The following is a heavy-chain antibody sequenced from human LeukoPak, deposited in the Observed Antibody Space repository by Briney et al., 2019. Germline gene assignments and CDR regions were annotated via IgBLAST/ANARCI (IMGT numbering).Heavy chain of an antibody. CDR2: IYYSGST. J-gene: IGHJ4*02. CDR1: GGSISSYY. Sequence: SETLSLTCTVSGGSISSYYWSWIRQPPGKGLEWIGYIYYSGSTNYNPSLKSRVTISVDTSKSQFSLKLSSVTAADTAVYYCARHFSCSSTSCYAPPSYWGQGTLVTVSS. CDR3: ARHFSCSSTSCYAPPSY. D-gene: IGHD2-2*01. V-gene: IGHV4-59*08.